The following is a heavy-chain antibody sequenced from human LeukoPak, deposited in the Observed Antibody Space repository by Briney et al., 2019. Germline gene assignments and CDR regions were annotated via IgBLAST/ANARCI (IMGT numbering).Heavy chain of an antibody. D-gene: IGHD1-14*01. CDR2: MKPNSGDT. Sequence: ASVKVSCKASGYTFTTYDINWVRQGTGQGLGWMGWMKPNSGDTGYPQKFQGRVTMTRDTSTSTAYMELNSLRSEDTAVYYCVRGPGGHKHWGQGTLVTVSS. CDR3: VRGPGGHKH. CDR1: GYTFTTYD. V-gene: IGHV1-8*01. J-gene: IGHJ1*01.